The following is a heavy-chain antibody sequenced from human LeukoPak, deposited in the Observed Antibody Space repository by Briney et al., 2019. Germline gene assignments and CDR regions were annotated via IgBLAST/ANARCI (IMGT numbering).Heavy chain of an antibody. CDR3: ARGLVSRIAARVASSFDP. Sequence: SETLSLTCAVYGGSFSGYYWSWIRQPPGKGLEWIGEINHSGSTNYNPSPKSRVTISVDTSKNQFSLKLSSVTAADTAVYYCARGLVSRIAARVASSFDPWGQGTLVTVSS. J-gene: IGHJ5*02. CDR1: GGSFSGYY. D-gene: IGHD6-6*01. CDR2: INHSGST. V-gene: IGHV4-34*01.